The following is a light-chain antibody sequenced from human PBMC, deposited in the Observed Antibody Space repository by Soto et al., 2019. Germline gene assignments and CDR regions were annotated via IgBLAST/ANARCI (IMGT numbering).Light chain of an antibody. Sequence: DIQLTQSPSFLSASVRDRVTITCRASQVLSSYLAWYQQKPGKAPKLLIYGVSTLQSGVPSRFSGSGSGTEFTLIINSLQPDDFATYYCQQYNVYPWTFGQGTKVEIK. J-gene: IGKJ1*01. CDR2: GVS. CDR3: QQYNVYPWT. CDR1: QVLSSY. V-gene: IGKV1-9*01.